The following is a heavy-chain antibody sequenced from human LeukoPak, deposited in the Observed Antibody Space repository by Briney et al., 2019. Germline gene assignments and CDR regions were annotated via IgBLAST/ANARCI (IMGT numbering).Heavy chain of an antibody. Sequence: GGSLRLSCAASGFTFSSYGMHWVRQAPGKGLEWVAVISYDGSNKYYADSVKGRFTISRDNSKNTLYLQLNSLRAEDTAVYYCAKSTVTYHFDYWGQGTLVTVSS. J-gene: IGHJ4*02. D-gene: IGHD4-17*01. CDR2: ISYDGSNK. CDR3: AKSTVTYHFDY. V-gene: IGHV3-30*18. CDR1: GFTFSSYG.